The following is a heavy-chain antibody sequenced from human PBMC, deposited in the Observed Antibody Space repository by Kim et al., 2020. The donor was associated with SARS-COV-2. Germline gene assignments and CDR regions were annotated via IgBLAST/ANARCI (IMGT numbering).Heavy chain of an antibody. CDR3: AKGGNAAGYRGWFDY. J-gene: IGHJ4*02. Sequence: GGSLRLSCAASGFTFSRYAMNWVRQAPGKGLEWVSAISDGGDNTYYADSVKGRFTISRDNSKNMLYLQMNSLRAEDTAVYYCAKGGNAAGYRGWFDYWGQGTLVTVSS. V-gene: IGHV3-23*01. CDR1: GFTFSRYA. CDR2: ISDGGDNT. D-gene: IGHD6-19*01.